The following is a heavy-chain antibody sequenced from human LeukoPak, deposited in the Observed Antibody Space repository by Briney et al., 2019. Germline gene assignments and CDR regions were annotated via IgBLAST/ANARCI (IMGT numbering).Heavy chain of an antibody. CDR2: IVVGSGYT. V-gene: IGHV1-58*01. CDR1: GFTFSSSA. J-gene: IGHJ5*02. D-gene: IGHD1-14*01. Sequence: APVKVSCKASGFTFSSSAVQWVRQARGQRLEWIGWIVVGSGYTNYGQMFQERVTITRDMSTNTAYMELNSLRSDDTAVYYCAADEPAEGWFDPWGQGTLVTVSS. CDR3: AADEPAEGWFDP.